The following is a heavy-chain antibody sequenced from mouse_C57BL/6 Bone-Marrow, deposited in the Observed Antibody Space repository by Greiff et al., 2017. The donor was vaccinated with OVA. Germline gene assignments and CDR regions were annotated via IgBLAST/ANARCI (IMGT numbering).Heavy chain of an antibody. CDR3: SILIYYDYDALLYYFDY. D-gene: IGHD2-4*01. CDR2: ISSGGSYT. V-gene: IGHV5-6*01. Sequence: EVHLVESGGDLVKPGGSLKLSCAASGFTFSSYGMSWVRQTPDKRLEWVATISSGGSYTYYPDSVKGRFTISRDNAKNTLYLQMSSLKSEDTAMYYCSILIYYDYDALLYYFDYWGQGTTLTVSS. CDR1: GFTFSSYG. J-gene: IGHJ2*01.